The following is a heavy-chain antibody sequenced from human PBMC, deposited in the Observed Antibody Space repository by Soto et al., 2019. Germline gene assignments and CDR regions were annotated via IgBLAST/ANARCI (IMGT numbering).Heavy chain of an antibody. D-gene: IGHD2-2*01. CDR3: ARGFCSSTAEYYYYYYGMDV. J-gene: IGHJ6*02. Sequence: PSETLSLICAVYGGSFSGYYWSWIRQPPGKGLEWIGEINHSGSTNYNPSLKSRVTISVDTSKNQFSLKLSSVTAADTAVYYCARGFCSSTAEYYYYYYGMDVWGQGXTVTVYS. CDR1: GGSFSGYY. V-gene: IGHV4-34*01. CDR2: INHSGST.